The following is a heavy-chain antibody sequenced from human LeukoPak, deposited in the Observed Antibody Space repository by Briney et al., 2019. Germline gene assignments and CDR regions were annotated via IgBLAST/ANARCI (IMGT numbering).Heavy chain of an antibody. CDR1: GFTFSSYG. V-gene: IGHV3-30*03. Sequence: GGSLRLSCAASGFTFSSYGMHSVRQAPGKGLEWVAVISYDGSNKYYADSVKGRFTISRDNSKNTQYLQMNTLRAEDTAVYYSAAPANGGCLNYFFDSLGQGTPGTLSS. J-gene: IGHJ5*01. D-gene: IGHD2-8*01. CDR2: ISYDGSNK. CDR3: AAPANGGCLNYFFDS.